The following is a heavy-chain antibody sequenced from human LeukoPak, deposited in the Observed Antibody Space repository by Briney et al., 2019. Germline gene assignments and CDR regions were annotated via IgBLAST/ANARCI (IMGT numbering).Heavy chain of an antibody. CDR1: GFTFSSYS. J-gene: IGHJ4*02. V-gene: IGHV3-21*01. CDR3: ARGWDVDTAMATNYFDY. D-gene: IGHD5-18*01. CDR2: ISSSSSYI. Sequence: NPGGSLRLSCAASGFTFSSYSMTWVRQAPGKGLEWVSSISSSSSYIYYADSVKGRFTISRDNAKNSLYLQMNSLRAEDTAVYYCARGWDVDTAMATNYFDYWGQGTLVTVSS.